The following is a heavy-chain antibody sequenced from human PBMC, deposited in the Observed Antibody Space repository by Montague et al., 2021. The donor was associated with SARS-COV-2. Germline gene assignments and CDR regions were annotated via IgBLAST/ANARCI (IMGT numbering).Heavy chain of an antibody. D-gene: IGHD6-13*01. CDR1: GGSISSSNYY. Sequence: SETLSLTCIVSGGSISSSNYYWGWIRQPPGKGLEYIGSLYYSGSTYYNPSLRSRVTISVETSKNQLSLRLNAVTAADTAVYYRATEGAAAGFDFWGQGILVTVSS. J-gene: IGHJ4*02. CDR3: ATEGAAAGFDF. V-gene: IGHV4-39*02. CDR2: LYYSGST.